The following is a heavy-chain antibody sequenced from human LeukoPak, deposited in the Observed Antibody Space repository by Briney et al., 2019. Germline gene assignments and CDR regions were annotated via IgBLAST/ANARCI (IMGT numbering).Heavy chain of an antibody. CDR1: GFTFTSYA. V-gene: IGHV3-66*01. CDR3: VRVASRAFDY. CDR2: IYSGTST. J-gene: IGHJ4*02. Sequence: GGSLRLSCAAPGFTFTSYAMSWVRQAPGKGLEWVSIIYSGTSTYYADSVKGRFTISRDNSKNTLYLQMSSLRAEDTAVYYCVRVASRAFDYWGQGTLVTVSS.